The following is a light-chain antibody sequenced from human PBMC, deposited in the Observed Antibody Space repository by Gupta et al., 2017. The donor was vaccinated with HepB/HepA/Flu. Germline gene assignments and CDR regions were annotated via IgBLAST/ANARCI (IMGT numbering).Light chain of an antibody. CDR2: DVK. V-gene: IGLV2-14*03. J-gene: IGLJ3*02. Sequence: SALTKPASVTGSRGQSVTLPCSYLNTYKFVSWYRPYPGTVLKLIIFDVKNRAVALSIRCSGSESGNTAFLTIAGLRAEDEDDYFFTADGDTFWVFGGGTTLTVL. CDR3: TADGDTFWV. CDR1: YLNTYKF.